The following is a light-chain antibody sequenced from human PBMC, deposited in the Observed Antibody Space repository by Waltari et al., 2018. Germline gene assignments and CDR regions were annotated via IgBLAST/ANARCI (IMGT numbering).Light chain of an antibody. CDR1: QTIRTTY. CDR3: QQYDVSPLT. Sequence: EIVLTQSPGTLSLSPGEGATLSCTTSQTIRTTYLAWYQQKPGQAPTLLIYGAFTRATGIPDRFTGSGSGTDFSLTISSLEPEDLATYYCQQYDVSPLTFGGGTKVEIK. V-gene: IGKV3-20*01. CDR2: GAF. J-gene: IGKJ4*01.